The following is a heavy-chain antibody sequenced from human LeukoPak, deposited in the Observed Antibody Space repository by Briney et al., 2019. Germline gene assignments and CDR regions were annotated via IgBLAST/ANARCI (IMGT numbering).Heavy chain of an antibody. D-gene: IGHD6-13*01. CDR1: GGSISSYY. J-gene: IGHJ4*02. CDR2: IYYSGST. CDR3: ARFIAAAGYFDY. Sequence: SETLSLTCTVSGGSISSYYWSWIRQPPGKGLEWIGYIYYSGSTNYNPSLKSRVTISVDTSKNQFSLKPSSVTAADTAAYYCARFIAAAGYFDYWGQGTLVTVSS. V-gene: IGHV4-59*08.